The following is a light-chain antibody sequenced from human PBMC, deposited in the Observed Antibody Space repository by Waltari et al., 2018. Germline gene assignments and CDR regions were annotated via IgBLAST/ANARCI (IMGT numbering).Light chain of an antibody. CDR1: QSGSSN. V-gene: IGKV3-15*01. CDR3: QQYNNWPSLT. J-gene: IGKJ4*01. Sequence: EIVMTQSPATLSVSPGERATLSCRASQSGSSNLAWYQQKPGQAPRLLIYGASTRATGIPARFSGSGSGTEFTLTISSMQSEDFAVYSCQQYNNWPSLTFGGGTKVEIK. CDR2: GAS.